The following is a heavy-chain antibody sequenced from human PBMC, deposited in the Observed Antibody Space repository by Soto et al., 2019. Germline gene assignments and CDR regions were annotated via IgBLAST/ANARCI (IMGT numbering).Heavy chain of an antibody. Sequence: QLRLQESGPGLVKPSETLSLTCSISGGSITASVWWTWVRLTPEKGLQWIGEVFHTGSVNYNPSLQSRLTISVDKSMGQFSLRLTSVTAADTALYYCARKAWTRLDYWGQGALVTVSS. CDR1: GGSITASVW. CDR2: VFHTGSV. CDR3: ARKAWTRLDY. J-gene: IGHJ4*02. D-gene: IGHD1-1*01. V-gene: IGHV4-4*02.